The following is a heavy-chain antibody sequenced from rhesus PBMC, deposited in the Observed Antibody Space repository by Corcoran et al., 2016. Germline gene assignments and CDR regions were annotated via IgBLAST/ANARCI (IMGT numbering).Heavy chain of an antibody. CDR1: GFTFRSYG. J-gene: IGHJ4*01. CDR2: ISNGGGST. D-gene: IGHD6-31*01. CDR3: AKVEPYSSGWAD. Sequence: EVQLVESGGGLVQPGGSLSLSCAASGFTFRSYGMSWVRQAPGKGLEWVSYISNGGGSTYDADSVKGRFTISRDNSKNTLSLQMNSLRAEDTAVYYCAKVEPYSSGWADWGQGVLVTVSS. V-gene: IGHV3S5*01.